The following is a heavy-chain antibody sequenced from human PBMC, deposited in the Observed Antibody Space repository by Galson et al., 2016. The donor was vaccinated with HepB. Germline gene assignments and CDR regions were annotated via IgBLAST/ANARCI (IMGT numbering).Heavy chain of an antibody. CDR1: GSNFTSHW. Sequence: QSGAEVKKPGESLKISCKASGSNFTSHWIGWVRQMPGKGLEWMGLMYPGNSNTRYSPSFQGQVTFSGDKSISTAYLQWRSLKASDTAMYYRARCLTIFTLDGFHFWGQGTMVTVSS. D-gene: IGHD3-9*01. CDR3: ARCLTIFTLDGFHF. CDR2: MYPGNSNT. J-gene: IGHJ3*01. V-gene: IGHV5-51*01.